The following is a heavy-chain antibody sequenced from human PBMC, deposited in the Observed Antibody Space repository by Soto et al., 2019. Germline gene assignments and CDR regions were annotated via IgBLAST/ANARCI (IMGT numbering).Heavy chain of an antibody. Sequence: SETLSLTCTVSGGSISSGGYYWSWIRQHPGKGLEWIGYIYYSGSTYYNPSLKSRVTISVDTSKNQFSLRLSSVTAADTAVYYCASHITNDFWSGYYRGTYFDYWGQGTLVTVSS. D-gene: IGHD3-3*01. J-gene: IGHJ4*02. CDR1: GGSISSGGYY. CDR2: IYYSGST. V-gene: IGHV4-30-4*08. CDR3: ASHITNDFWSGYYRGTYFDY.